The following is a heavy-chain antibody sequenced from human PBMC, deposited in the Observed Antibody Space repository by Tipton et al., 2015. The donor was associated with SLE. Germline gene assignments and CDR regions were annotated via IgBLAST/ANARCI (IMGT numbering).Heavy chain of an antibody. CDR2: IHSSGST. J-gene: IGHJ4*02. V-gene: IGHV4-4*07. D-gene: IGHD1-26*01. Sequence: GLVKPSETLSLTCTVFGGSISSYYWSWIRQPAGKGLEWIGQIHSSGSTSYNPSLKSRVSISVDMSKNQVSLKLSSVTAADTDLYYCARHFSGSYSFDYWGQGKLVTVSS. CDR1: GGSISSYY. CDR3: ARHFSGSYSFDY.